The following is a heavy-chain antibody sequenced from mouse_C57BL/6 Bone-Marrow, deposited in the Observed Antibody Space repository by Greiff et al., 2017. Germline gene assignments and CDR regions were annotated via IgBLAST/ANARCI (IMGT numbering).Heavy chain of an antibody. Sequence: VQLVESGAELVRPGASVKLSCKASGYTFTDYYINWVKQRPGQGLEWIARIYPGSGNTYYNEKFKGKATLTAEKSSSTAYMQLSSLTSEDSAVYFCARSRDYLFDYWGQGTTLTVSS. CDR2: IYPGSGNT. V-gene: IGHV1-76*01. D-gene: IGHD2-4*01. J-gene: IGHJ2*01. CDR1: GYTFTDYY. CDR3: ARSRDYLFDY.